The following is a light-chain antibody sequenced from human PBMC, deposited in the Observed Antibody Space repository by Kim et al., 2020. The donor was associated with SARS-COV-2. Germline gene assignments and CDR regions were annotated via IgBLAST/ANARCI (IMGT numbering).Light chain of an antibody. CDR2: AKS. J-gene: IGKJ1*01. CDR1: QRVSYH. CDR3: HQTYSFPWK. Sequence: DIQMTQSPSTLSASVGDSVTITCRASQRVSYHLNWYQQKTGSVPKLLIYAKSTLHSGVPSKFSGSGSGTEFTLTITSLQPEDFATYYCHQTYSFPWKLGQGTKVDIK. V-gene: IGKV1-39*01.